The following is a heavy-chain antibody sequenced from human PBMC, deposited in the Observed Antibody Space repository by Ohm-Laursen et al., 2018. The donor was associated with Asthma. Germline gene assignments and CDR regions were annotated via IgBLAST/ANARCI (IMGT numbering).Heavy chain of an antibody. CDR2: MSYDGNNK. CDR3: ARVLGGIHRWLSYQIDK. CDR1: GFTFSSYG. J-gene: IGHJ4*02. V-gene: IGHV3-30*03. D-gene: IGHD5-18*01. Sequence: SLRLSCSASGFTFSSYGMHWVRQAPGKGLEWVSVMSYDGNNKYHAASVQGRFTISRDNSKSTLLLQMSSLRPEDTAVYYCARVLGGIHRWLSYQIDKWGQGTQVTVSS.